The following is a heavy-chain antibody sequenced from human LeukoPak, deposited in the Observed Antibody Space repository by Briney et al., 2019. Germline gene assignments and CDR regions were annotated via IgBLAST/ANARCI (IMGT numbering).Heavy chain of an antibody. CDR1: GFTFNNFG. V-gene: IGHV3-7*03. Sequence: GGSLRLSCEASGFTFNNFGMHWVRQAPGKGLEWVALMNGDGGEKYYSDSVKGRFIISRDNAKNSLFLQMNSLRAEDTALYYCAKDLNYYYYGMDVWGQGTTVTVSS. CDR2: MNGDGGEK. J-gene: IGHJ6*02. CDR3: AKDLNYYYYGMDV.